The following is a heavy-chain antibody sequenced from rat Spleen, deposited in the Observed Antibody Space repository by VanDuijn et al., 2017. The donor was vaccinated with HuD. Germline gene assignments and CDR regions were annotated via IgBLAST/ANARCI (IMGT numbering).Heavy chain of an antibody. V-gene: IGHV5-27*01. CDR1: GFTFSNYD. Sequence: EVQLVESGGGLVQPGRSLKLSCAASGFTFSNYDMAWVRQAPTKGLEWVASISTSGGSTYYRDTVKGRFTVSRDNAKSSLYLQMDSLRSEDTATYYCTTMEQLYPFMDAWGQGASVTVSS. J-gene: IGHJ4*01. CDR2: ISTSGGST. CDR3: TTMEQLYPFMDA. D-gene: IGHD1-2*01.